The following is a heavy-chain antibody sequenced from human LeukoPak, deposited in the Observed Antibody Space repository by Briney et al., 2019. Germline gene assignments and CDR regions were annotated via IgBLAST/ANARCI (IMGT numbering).Heavy chain of an antibody. J-gene: IGHJ4*02. V-gene: IGHV3-48*03. D-gene: IGHD4-23*01. CDR2: ISSSGSTI. Sequence: PGGSLRLSCAASGFTFSSYEMSWVRQAPGKGLEWVSYISSSGSTIYYADSVKGRFTISRENAKNSLYLQMNSLRAEDTAVYYCATETAVDFMYYFDYWGQGTLVTVSS. CDR1: GFTFSSYE. CDR3: ATETAVDFMYYFDY.